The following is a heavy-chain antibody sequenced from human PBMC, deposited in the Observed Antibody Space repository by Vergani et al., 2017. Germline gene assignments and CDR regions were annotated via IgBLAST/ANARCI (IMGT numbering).Heavy chain of an antibody. D-gene: IGHD3-22*01. CDR1: GYTFTSYG. CDR2: ISAYNGNT. Sequence: QVQLVQSGAEVKKPGASVKVSCKASGYTFTSYGISWVRQAPGQGLEWMGWISAYNGNTNYAQKLQGRVTMTTDTSTSTAYMALRSLRSDDTAVYYCARDPYYYDSSGYSTHFDYWGQGTLVTVSS. CDR3: ARDPYYYDSSGYSTHFDY. J-gene: IGHJ4*02. V-gene: IGHV1-18*04.